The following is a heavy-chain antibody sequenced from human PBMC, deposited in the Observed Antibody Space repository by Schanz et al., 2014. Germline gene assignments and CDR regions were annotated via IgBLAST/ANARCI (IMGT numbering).Heavy chain of an antibody. Sequence: QVQLQESGPGLVKPSQTLSLTCIVSGGSISSGTYYWSWLRQPAGKGLEWIGRIYTSGSTNYNPSRKTRVPRSLDTPKNQFSLNLSSVTAADTAVYYCAREPLSGYNWFDPWGQGSLVTVSS. CDR2: IYTSGST. CDR1: GGSISSGTYY. J-gene: IGHJ5*02. CDR3: AREPLSGYNWFDP. V-gene: IGHV4-61*02. D-gene: IGHD6-25*01.